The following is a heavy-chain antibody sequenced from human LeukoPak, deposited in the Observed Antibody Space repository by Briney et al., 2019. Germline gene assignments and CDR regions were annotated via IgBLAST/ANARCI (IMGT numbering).Heavy chain of an antibody. V-gene: IGHV4-34*01. D-gene: IGHD1-14*01. CDR1: GGSFSGYY. Sequence: KPSETLSLTCAVYGGSFSGYYWSWIRQPPGKGLEWIGEINHSGSTNYNPSLKSRVTISVDTSKNQFSLKLSSVTAADTAVYYCARGLPRWGFVVTGRTWFDPWGQGTLVTVSS. CDR2: INHSGST. J-gene: IGHJ5*02. CDR3: ARGLPRWGFVVTGRTWFDP.